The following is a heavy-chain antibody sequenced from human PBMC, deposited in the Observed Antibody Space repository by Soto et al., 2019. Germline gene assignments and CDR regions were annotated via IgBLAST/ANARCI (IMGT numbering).Heavy chain of an antibody. J-gene: IGHJ5*02. V-gene: IGHV4-59*12. D-gene: IGHD4-17*01. CDR2: IYYSGST. CDR1: GGCITGYY. Sequence: SETLSLTCSVSGGCITGYYWSWIRQTPEKGLEWIGYIYYSGSTNYNPSLKGRVTILIDMSKNQFSLELTSVTAADTAVYYCARETYGDYVGYFDPWGQGILVTVSS. CDR3: ARETYGDYVGYFDP.